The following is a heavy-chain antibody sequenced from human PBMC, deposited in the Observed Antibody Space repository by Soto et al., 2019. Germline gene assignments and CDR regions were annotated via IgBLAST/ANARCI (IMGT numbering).Heavy chain of an antibody. D-gene: IGHD2-2*01. CDR1: GYTFTSYD. CDR3: ARGYCSSTRCYLSY. CDR2: MNPNSGNT. V-gene: IGHV1-8*01. J-gene: IGHJ4*02. Sequence: QVQLVQSGAEVKKPGASVKVSCKASGYTFTSYDINWVRQATGQGLEWMGWMNPNSGNTGYAQKFQGTVTMTRNTSISTAYMELSSLRYEDTAVYYCARGYCSSTRCYLSYWGQGTLVTVSS.